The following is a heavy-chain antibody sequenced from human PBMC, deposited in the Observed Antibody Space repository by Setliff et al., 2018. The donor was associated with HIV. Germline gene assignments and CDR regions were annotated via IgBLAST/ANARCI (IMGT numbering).Heavy chain of an antibody. J-gene: IGHJ3*02. D-gene: IGHD3-10*01. CDR3: ARLAGPSGSLLGPFHI. V-gene: IGHV5-51*01. CDR1: GYRFTNYW. Sequence: GESLKISCKGSGYRFTNYWIGWVRQMPGKGLEWMGIIYAGDSDTRYSPSFQGQVTISADKSITTAYLQWSSLRASDSGMYYCARLAGPSGSLLGPFHIWGQGTMVTV. CDR2: IYAGDSDT.